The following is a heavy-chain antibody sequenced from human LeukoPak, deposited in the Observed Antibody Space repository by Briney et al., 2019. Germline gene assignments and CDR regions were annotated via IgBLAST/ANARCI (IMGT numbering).Heavy chain of an antibody. CDR2: ISAYNGNT. J-gene: IGHJ6*02. Sequence: RASVNVSCKASGYTFTSYGISWVRQAPGQGLEWMGCISAYNGNTNYAQKLQGRVTMTTDTSTSTAYMELRSLRSDDTAVYYCARNIVVDNPYYYYYGMDVWGQGTTVTVSS. V-gene: IGHV1-18*01. D-gene: IGHD2-15*01. CDR3: ARNIVVDNPYYYYYGMDV. CDR1: GYTFTSYG.